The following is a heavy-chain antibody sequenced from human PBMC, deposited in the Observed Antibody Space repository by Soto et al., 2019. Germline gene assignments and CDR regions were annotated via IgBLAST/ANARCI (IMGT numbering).Heavy chain of an antibody. CDR3: ATMNGYFEY. V-gene: IGHV3-23*01. J-gene: IGHJ4*02. CDR1: GFRFSSYS. CDR2: ITPTGDRT. D-gene: IGHD3-22*01. Sequence: AGGSLRLSCADSGFRFSSYSMSWVRQTPGKGLEWVAAITPTGDRTYYADSVTGRFTISRDNSKKTHYLQMTSLRAEDTAMYYCATMNGYFEYWGQGTPVTFSS.